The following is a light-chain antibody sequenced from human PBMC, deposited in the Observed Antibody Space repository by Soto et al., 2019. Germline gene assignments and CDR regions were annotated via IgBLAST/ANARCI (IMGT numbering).Light chain of an antibody. Sequence: EIVMTQSPVTLSVSPGERATLSCRASQSVSSNVAWSQQKPGQSPRLLLSGASTRATGIPARFSGSGSGTDFTLTISSLQSEDFAGYYCQHYNNWPPWTFGQGTKVEIK. CDR2: GAS. V-gene: IGKV3-15*01. CDR3: QHYNNWPPWT. CDR1: QSVSSN. J-gene: IGKJ1*01.